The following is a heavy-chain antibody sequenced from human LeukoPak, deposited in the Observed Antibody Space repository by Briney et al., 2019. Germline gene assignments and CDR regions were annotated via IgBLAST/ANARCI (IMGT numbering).Heavy chain of an antibody. V-gene: IGHV4-59*01. CDR1: GGSISSYY. Sequence: SETLSLTCTVSGGSISSYYWSWIRQPPGKGLEWIGYIYYSGSTNYNPSLKSRVTISVDTSKNQFSLKLSSVTAADTAVYYCASLVRGPYRGYFDYWGQGTLVTVSS. J-gene: IGHJ4*02. CDR3: ASLVRGPYRGYFDY. D-gene: IGHD3-10*01. CDR2: IYYSGST.